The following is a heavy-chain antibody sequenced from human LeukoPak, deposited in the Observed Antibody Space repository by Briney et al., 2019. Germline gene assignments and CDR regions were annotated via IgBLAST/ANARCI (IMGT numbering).Heavy chain of an antibody. J-gene: IGHJ4*02. D-gene: IGHD3-9*01. Sequence: SETLSLTCAVSGYSISSGYYWGWIRQPPGKGLEWIGSIYYSGSTYYNPSLKSRVTISVDTSKNQFSLKLSSVTAADTAVHYCARHVSRPLTDFGYWGREPWSPSPQ. CDR3: ARHVSRPLTDFGY. CDR2: IYYSGST. CDR1: GYSISSGYY. V-gene: IGHV4-38-2*01.